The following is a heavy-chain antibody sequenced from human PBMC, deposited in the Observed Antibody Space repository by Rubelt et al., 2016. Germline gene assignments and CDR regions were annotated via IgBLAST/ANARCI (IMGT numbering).Heavy chain of an antibody. CDR3: ARGWRSRKGHRLDT. CDR2: IYYSRGT. Sequence: QLQLQESGPGLVKPSETLSLTCTVSGGSISSSSYYWGWIRQPPGKGLEWIGSIYYSRGTYYNPSLKSRVKISVDKSKDQFSLKQRSVSAADKAVYYWARGWRSRKGHRLDTGGQGSLVTVSS. D-gene: IGHD3-3*01. J-gene: IGHJ5*02. CDR1: GGSISSSSYY. V-gene: IGHV4-39*01.